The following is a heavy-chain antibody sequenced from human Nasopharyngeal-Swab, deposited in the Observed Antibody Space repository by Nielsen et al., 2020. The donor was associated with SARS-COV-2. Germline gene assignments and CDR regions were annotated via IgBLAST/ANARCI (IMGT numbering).Heavy chain of an antibody. D-gene: IGHD1-26*01. CDR3: ARKSSPFSASDH. CDR1: GFTFSNYW. V-gene: IGHV3-7*01. CDR2: VKQDGTEK. Sequence: GESLKISCAASGFTFSNYWMTWVRQAPGKGLEWVANVKQDGTEKYYVDSVKGRFTISRDNAKNSLYLQMNSLRVEDTAVYYCARKSSPFSASDHWGQGSLVTVSS. J-gene: IGHJ4*02.